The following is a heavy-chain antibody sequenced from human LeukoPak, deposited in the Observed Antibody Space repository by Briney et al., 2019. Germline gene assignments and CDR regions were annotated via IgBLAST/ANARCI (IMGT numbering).Heavy chain of an antibody. CDR3: ARERGWPSRFDP. CDR2: IYHSGST. Sequence: SETLSLTYTVSGYSISSGYYWGWIRQPPGKGLEWIGSIYHSGSTNYNPSLKSRVTISVDTSKNQFSLKLSSVTAADTAVYYCARERGWPSRFDPWGQGTLVTVSS. J-gene: IGHJ5*02. CDR1: GYSISSGYY. V-gene: IGHV4-38-2*02. D-gene: IGHD2-15*01.